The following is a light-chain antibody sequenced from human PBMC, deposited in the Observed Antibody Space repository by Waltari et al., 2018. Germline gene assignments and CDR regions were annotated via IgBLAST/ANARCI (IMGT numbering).Light chain of an antibody. CDR2: WAS. CDR1: QSVLYSVNNKNH. Sequence: DIVMTQSPDSLAVSLGERATINCKSSQSVLYSVNNKNHLAWYQQKPGQPPKLLIYWASARESGVPDRFSGSGSGTDFTLTITSLQAEDVAVYYCHQYSTTPWTFGQGTKVEI. J-gene: IGKJ1*01. V-gene: IGKV4-1*01. CDR3: HQYSTTPWT.